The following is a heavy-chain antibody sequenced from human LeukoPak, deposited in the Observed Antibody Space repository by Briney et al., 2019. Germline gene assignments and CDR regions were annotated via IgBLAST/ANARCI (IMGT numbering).Heavy chain of an antibody. Sequence: PSETLSLTCTVSGGSISSYYWSWIRQPPGKGLEWIGYIYYSGSTNYNPSLKSRVTISVDTSKNQFSLKLSSVTAADTAVYYCARSAYSGSYYGYIGLFDYWGQGTLVTVSS. CDR1: GGSISSYY. D-gene: IGHD1-26*01. CDR2: IYYSGST. J-gene: IGHJ4*02. CDR3: ARSAYSGSYYGYIGLFDY. V-gene: IGHV4-59*01.